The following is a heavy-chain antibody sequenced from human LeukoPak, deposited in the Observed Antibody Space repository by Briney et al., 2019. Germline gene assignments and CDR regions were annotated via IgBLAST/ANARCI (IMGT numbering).Heavy chain of an antibody. CDR1: EFTFSNYP. CDR3: AKGRYCTGGTCTLFHY. V-gene: IGHV3-23*01. CDR2: IGAGGSDT. Sequence: GGSLRLSCAASEFTFSNYPMSWVRQAPGKGLEWVSAIGAGGSDTYYAHSVKGRFTISRDNSKNTLYLQMNSLRAEDTALYYCAKGRYCTGGTCTLFHYWGQGTLVTVSS. J-gene: IGHJ4*02. D-gene: IGHD2-15*01.